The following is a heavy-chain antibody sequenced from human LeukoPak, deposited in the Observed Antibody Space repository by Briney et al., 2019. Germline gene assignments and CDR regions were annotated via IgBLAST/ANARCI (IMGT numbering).Heavy chain of an antibody. V-gene: IGHV3-23*01. CDR3: AELGITMIGGV. J-gene: IGHJ6*04. CDR2: IGGSGGST. CDR1: GFTFSTYG. D-gene: IGHD3-10*02. Sequence: PGGSLRLSCAASGFTFSTYGMTWVRQAPGKGLEWVSAIGGSGGSTYYADSVKGRFTISRDNAKNSLYLQMNSLRAEDTAVYYCAELGITMIGGVWGKGTTVTISS.